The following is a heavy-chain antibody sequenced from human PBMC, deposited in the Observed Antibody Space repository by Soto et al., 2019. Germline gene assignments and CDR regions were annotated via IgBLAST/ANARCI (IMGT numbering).Heavy chain of an antibody. CDR2: ISSSGSTI. Sequence: LRLSCAASGFTFSDYYMSWIRQAPGKGLEWVSYISSSGSTIYYADSVKGRFTISRDNAKNSLYLQMNSLRAEDTAVYYCARDAVVVPAAPNTYYYYYGMDVWSQGTTVTVSS. CDR3: ARDAVVVPAAPNTYYYYYGMDV. J-gene: IGHJ6*02. V-gene: IGHV3-11*01. D-gene: IGHD2-2*01. CDR1: GFTFSDYY.